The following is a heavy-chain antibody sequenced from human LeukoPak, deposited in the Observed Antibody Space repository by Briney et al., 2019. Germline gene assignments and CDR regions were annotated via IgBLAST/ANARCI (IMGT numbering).Heavy chain of an antibody. CDR3: AREPIYYDSSGGYFDY. D-gene: IGHD3-22*01. CDR2: ISSNGGST. V-gene: IGHV3-64*04. J-gene: IGHJ4*02. Sequence: PGGSLRLSCSASGFTFSSYAMHWVRQAPGKGLEYVSAISSNGGSTYYADSVKGRFTISRDNSKNTLYLQMNSLRAEDTAVYYCAREPIYYDSSGGYFDYWGQGTLVTVSS. CDR1: GFTFSSYA.